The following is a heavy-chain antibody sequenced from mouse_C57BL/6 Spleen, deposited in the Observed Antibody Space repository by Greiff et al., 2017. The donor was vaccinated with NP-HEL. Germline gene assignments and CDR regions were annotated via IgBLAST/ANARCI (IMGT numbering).Heavy chain of an antibody. D-gene: IGHD2-4*01. Sequence: VQLQQSGPELVKPGASVKISCKASGYAFSSSWMNWVKQRPGKGLEWIGRIYPGDGDTNYNGKFKGKATLTADKSSSTAYMQLSSLTSEDSAVYFCARHYDYDKGYAMDYWGQGTSVTVSS. CDR1: GYAFSSSW. V-gene: IGHV1-82*01. CDR2: IYPGDGDT. J-gene: IGHJ4*01. CDR3: ARHYDYDKGYAMDY.